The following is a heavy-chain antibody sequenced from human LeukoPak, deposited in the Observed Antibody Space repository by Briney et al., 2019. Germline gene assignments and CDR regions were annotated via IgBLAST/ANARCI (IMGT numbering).Heavy chain of an antibody. D-gene: IGHD3-22*01. CDR2: ISWDGGST. J-gene: IGHJ6*02. CDR1: GFTFDDYT. CDR3: AKDTMIVSVKGVGMDV. Sequence: GGSLRLSCAASGFTFDDYTMHWVRQAPGKGLEWVSLISWDGGSTYYADSVKGRFTISRDNSKNSLYLQMNSLRTEDTALYYCAKDTMIVSVKGVGMDVWGQGTTVTVSS. V-gene: IGHV3-43*01.